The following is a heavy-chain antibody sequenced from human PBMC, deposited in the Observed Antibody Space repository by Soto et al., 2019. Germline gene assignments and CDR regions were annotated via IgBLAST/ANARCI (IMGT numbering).Heavy chain of an antibody. CDR3: ARENRIVGATRAFDI. D-gene: IGHD1-26*01. CDR1: GGSISSGGYY. J-gene: IGHJ3*02. Sequence: QVQLQESGPGLVKPSQTLSLTCTVSGGSISSGGYYWSWIRQHPGKGLEWIGYIYYSGSTYYNPSLKSRDTITVDTSKNQFSLKLSSVTAADTAVYYCARENRIVGATRAFDIWGQGTMVTVSS. CDR2: IYYSGST. V-gene: IGHV4-31*03.